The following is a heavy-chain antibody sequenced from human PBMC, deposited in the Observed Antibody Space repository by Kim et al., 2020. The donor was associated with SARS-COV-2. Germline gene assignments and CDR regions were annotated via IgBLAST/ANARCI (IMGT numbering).Heavy chain of an antibody. CDR2: ISWNSGSI. J-gene: IGHJ3*02. V-gene: IGHV3-9*01. D-gene: IGHD3-22*01. Sequence: GGSLRLSCAASGFTFDDYAMHWVRQAPGKGLEWVSGISWNSGSIGYADSVKGRFTISRDNAKNSLYLQMNSLRAEDTALYYCAKEHYYDSSVRAFDIWGQGTMVTVSS. CDR1: GFTFDDYA. CDR3: AKEHYYDSSVRAFDI.